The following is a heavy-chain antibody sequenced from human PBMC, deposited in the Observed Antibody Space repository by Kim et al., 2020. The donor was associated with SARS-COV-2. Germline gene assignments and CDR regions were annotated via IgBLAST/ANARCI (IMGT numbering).Heavy chain of an antibody. J-gene: IGHJ4*02. CDR2: GGST. CDR3: AKDHIFGV. Sequence: GGSTYYADSVKGRFTISRDNSKNTLYLQMNSLRAEDTAVYYCAKDHIFGVWGQGTLVTVSS. V-gene: IGHV3-23*01. D-gene: IGHD3-16*01.